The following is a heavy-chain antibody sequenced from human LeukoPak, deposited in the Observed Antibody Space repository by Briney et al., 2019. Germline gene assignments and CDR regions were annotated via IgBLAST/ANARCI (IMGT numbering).Heavy chain of an antibody. J-gene: IGHJ6*04. V-gene: IGHV4-34*01. D-gene: IGHD3-3*01. CDR2: INHSGST. Sequence: SETLSLTCAVYGGSFSGYYWSWIRQPPGKGLEWIGEINHSGSTNYNPSLKSRVTISVDTSKNQFSLKLSSVTAADTAVYYCARVTGRITIFVDVWGKGTTVTVSS. CDR3: ARVTGRITIFVDV. CDR1: GGSFSGYY.